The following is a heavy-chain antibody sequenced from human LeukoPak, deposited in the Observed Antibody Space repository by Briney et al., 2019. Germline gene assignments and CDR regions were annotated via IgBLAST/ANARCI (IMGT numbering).Heavy chain of an antibody. D-gene: IGHD6-19*01. V-gene: IGHV3-21*01. CDR3: ARGVGGWYDPRAFDI. CDR1: GFTFSSYS. J-gene: IGHJ3*02. CDR2: ISSSSSYI. Sequence: GGSLRLSCAASGFTFSSYSMNSVRQAPGKGLEWLSSISSSSSYIYYADSVKGRFTISRDNAKYSLYLQMNSLRAEDTAVYYCARGVGGWYDPRAFDIWGQGTMVTVSS.